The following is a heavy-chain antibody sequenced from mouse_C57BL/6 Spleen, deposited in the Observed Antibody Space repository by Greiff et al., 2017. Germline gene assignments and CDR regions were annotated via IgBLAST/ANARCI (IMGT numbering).Heavy chain of an antibody. D-gene: IGHD2-5*01. J-gene: IGHJ2*01. CDR2: ISSGSSTI. CDR1: GFTFSDYG. V-gene: IGHV5-17*01. Sequence: EVKLMESGGGLVKPGGSLKLSCAASGFTFSDYGMHWVRQAPEKGLEWVAYISSGSSTIYYADTVKGRFTISRDNAKNTLFLQMTSLRSEDTAMYYCARGDYSNYVYFDYWGQGTTLTVSS. CDR3: ARGDYSNYVYFDY.